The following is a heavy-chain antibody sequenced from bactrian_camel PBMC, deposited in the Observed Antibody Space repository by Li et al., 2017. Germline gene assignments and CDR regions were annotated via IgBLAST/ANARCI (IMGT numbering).Heavy chain of an antibody. J-gene: IGHJ4*01. D-gene: IGHD2*01. CDR2: IRRYSGTT. CDR1: GYTRRSGC. V-gene: IGHV3S59*01. Sequence: VQLVESGGGSVQAGGSLSLSCATRGYTRRSGCLAWFRQAPGKEREGVAAIRRYSGTTFYADSVKDRFTISQDNAKTTLYLQMNSLKPEDTAMYTCAASNRILPEWYILAGYAYWGQGTQVTVS. CDR3: AASNRILPEWYILAGYAY.